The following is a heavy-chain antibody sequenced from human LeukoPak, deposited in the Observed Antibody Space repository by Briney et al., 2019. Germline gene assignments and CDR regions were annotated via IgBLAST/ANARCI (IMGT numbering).Heavy chain of an antibody. V-gene: IGHV3-9*03. D-gene: IGHD6-6*01. Sequence: GGSLRLSCAASGFTFDDYAMHWVRQAPGKGLEGVSGIRWNSGSIGYADSVKGRFTISRDNAKNSLYLQMNSLRAEDMALYYCAKDMRSSSAGPFDYWGPGTLVTVSS. CDR1: GFTFDDYA. CDR2: IRWNSGSI. CDR3: AKDMRSSSAGPFDY. J-gene: IGHJ4*02.